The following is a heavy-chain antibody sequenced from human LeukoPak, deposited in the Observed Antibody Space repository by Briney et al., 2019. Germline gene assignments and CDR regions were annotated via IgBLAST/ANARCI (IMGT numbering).Heavy chain of an antibody. CDR2: IYYSGST. D-gene: IGHD3-10*01. CDR3: ARSAIPTKITMVRGPRTNWFDP. Sequence: SETLSLTCTVSGGSISSSSYYWGWIRQPPGKGLEWIGSIYYSGSTYYNPSLKSRVTISVDTSKNQFSLKLSSVTAADTAVYYCARSAIPTKITMVRGPRTNWFDPWGQGTLVTVSS. J-gene: IGHJ5*02. V-gene: IGHV4-39*07. CDR1: GGSISSSSYY.